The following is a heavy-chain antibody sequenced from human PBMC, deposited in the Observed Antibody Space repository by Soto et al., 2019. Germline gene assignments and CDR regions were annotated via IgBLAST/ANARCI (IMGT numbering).Heavy chain of an antibody. D-gene: IGHD1-26*01. V-gene: IGHV4-31*03. Sequence: PSETLSLTCTVSGGSISSGGHYWSWLRQHPGKGLEWIGYMYYTETSYYSPSLRSRVTISLDTSQNQFSRELTSVTATDTAVYYCASGVVGTTTYFDSWGQGTLVTVSS. CDR2: MYYTETS. CDR1: GGSISSGGHY. CDR3: ASGVVGTTTYFDS. J-gene: IGHJ4*02.